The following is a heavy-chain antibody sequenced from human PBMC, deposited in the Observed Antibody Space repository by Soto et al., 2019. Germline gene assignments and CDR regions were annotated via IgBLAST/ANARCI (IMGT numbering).Heavy chain of an antibody. V-gene: IGHV3-66*01. J-gene: IGHJ5*01. D-gene: IGHD2-8*01. CDR3: ATEFYYRFDS. CDR2: IYSGERT. Sequence: HPGGSLSLSCAVSGFSVSTFYMNWVRQAPGKELEWVSVIYSGERTAYADSVRGRFTISRDNSKNTLYLQMNSLTAEDTAVYFCATEFYYRFDSWGQGTPVTVSS. CDR1: GFSVSTFY.